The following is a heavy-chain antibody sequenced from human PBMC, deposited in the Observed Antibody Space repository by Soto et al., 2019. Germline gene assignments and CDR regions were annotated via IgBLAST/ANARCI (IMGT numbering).Heavy chain of an antibody. D-gene: IGHD4-17*01. Sequence: ASVKVSCKASGYTFTSYGISWVRQAPGQGLEWMGWISAYNGNTNYAQKLQGRVTMTTDTSTSTAYMELRSLRSDDTAVYYCAREVHVATVTTYAFDNWGQGTMVTVSS. CDR3: AREVHVATVTTYAFDN. CDR1: GYTFTSYG. V-gene: IGHV1-18*01. J-gene: IGHJ3*02. CDR2: ISAYNGNT.